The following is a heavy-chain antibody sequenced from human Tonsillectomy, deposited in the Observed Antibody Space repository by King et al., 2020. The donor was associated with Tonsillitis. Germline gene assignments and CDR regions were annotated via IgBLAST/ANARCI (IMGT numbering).Heavy chain of an antibody. CDR2: IRTKAYGGTT. V-gene: IGHV3-49*03. J-gene: IGHJ4*02. Sequence: VQLVESGGGLVQPGRSLRLSCTASGITFGDYVMSWFRQAPGKWLEWVGFIRTKAYGGTTEYAASVKGRFTISRDDSKSIAYLQMNSLKTEDTAVYYCTSGRDYYDSTGRYYFDHWGQGTLVTVSS. CDR3: TSGRDYYDSTGRYYFDH. CDR1: GITFGDYV. D-gene: IGHD3-22*01.